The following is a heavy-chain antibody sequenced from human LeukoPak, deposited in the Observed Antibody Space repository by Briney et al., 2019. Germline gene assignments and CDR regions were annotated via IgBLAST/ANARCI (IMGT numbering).Heavy chain of an antibody. CDR1: GFTFSSYA. Sequence: PGGSLRLSCAASGFTFSSYAMNWVRQAPGKGLEWISSISGSGDNTYYADSVKGRFTISRDNSKNTLYLQMNSLRAEDTAVYYCAKQRSYGNCFDYWGQGTLVTVSS. V-gene: IGHV3-23*01. CDR2: ISGSGDNT. J-gene: IGHJ4*02. D-gene: IGHD1-26*01. CDR3: AKQRSYGNCFDY.